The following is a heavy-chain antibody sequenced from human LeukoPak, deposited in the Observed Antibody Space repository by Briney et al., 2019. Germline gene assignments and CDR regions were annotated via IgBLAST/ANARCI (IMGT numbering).Heavy chain of an antibody. CDR3: AKILDTAMVHFDY. Sequence: GRSLRLSCAASRFTFSSYAMHWVRQAPGKGLEWVSAISGSGGSTYYADSVKGRFTISRDNSKNTLYLQMNSLRAEDTAVYYCAKILDTAMVHFDYWGQGTLVTVSS. CDR1: RFTFSSYA. J-gene: IGHJ4*02. D-gene: IGHD5-18*01. CDR2: ISGSGGST. V-gene: IGHV3-23*01.